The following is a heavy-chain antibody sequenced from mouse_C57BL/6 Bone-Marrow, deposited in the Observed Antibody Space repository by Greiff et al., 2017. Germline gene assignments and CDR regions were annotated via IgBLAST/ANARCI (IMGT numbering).Heavy chain of an antibody. CDR1: GYTFTRYW. D-gene: IGHD6-1*01. Sequence: QVQLQQPGAELVRPGTSVTLSCKASGYTFTRYWLHWVKQRPGQGLEWIGVIDPSDSYYNYTQKFTGKATLTVDTSSSTAYMQLSILTSEDSAVDYGARPHGYFDVWGTGTTVTVSS. V-gene: IGHV1-59*01. CDR2: IDPSDSYY. J-gene: IGHJ1*03. CDR3: ARPHGYFDV.